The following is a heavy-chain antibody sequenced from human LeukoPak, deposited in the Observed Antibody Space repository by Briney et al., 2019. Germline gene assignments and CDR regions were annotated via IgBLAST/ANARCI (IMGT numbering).Heavy chain of an antibody. D-gene: IGHD1-26*01. CDR3: ARGSYYFDY. Sequence: SETLSLTCTVSGGSISSYYWSWIRQPPGKGLEWIGHIYYIGSTNYNPSLKSRVTISVDTSKNQFSLKLTSVTAADTAVYYCARGSYYFDYWGQGTLVTVSS. J-gene: IGHJ4*02. CDR2: IYYIGST. V-gene: IGHV4-59*01. CDR1: GGSISSYY.